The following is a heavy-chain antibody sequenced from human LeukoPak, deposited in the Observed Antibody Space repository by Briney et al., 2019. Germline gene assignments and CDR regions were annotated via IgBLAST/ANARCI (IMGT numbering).Heavy chain of an antibody. CDR1: GGSFSGYY. D-gene: IGHD3-22*01. J-gene: IGHJ4*02. Sequence: PSETLSLTCAVYGGSFSGYYWSWIRQPPGKGLEWIGEINHSGSTNYNPSLKSRVTISVDTSKNQFSLKLSSVTAADTAVYYCARGPTPGDYDSSGLDYWGQGTLVTVSS. CDR3: ARGPTPGDYDSSGLDY. V-gene: IGHV4-34*01. CDR2: INHSGST.